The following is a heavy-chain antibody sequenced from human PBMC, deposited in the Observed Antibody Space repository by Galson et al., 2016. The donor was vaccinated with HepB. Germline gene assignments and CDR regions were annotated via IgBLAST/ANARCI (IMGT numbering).Heavy chain of an antibody. Sequence: SLRLSCAASGFSVTTHYMSWIRQAPGKGLEWVSVISVGDNTNYADSVKGRFTVSRDTSKNTMFLQMNNLRVEDTAVYYCARDYTFGHRGFDFWGQGVLVTVSS. V-gene: IGHV3-53*01. CDR3: ARDYTFGHRGFDF. CDR1: GFSVTTHY. CDR2: ISVGDNT. J-gene: IGHJ4*02. D-gene: IGHD3-10*01.